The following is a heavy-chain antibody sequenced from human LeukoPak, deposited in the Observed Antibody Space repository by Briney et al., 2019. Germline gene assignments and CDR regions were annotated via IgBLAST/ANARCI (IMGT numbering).Heavy chain of an antibody. Sequence: GGSLRLSCAASGFTFSSYAMSWVRQAPGKGLEWVSAISGSGGSTYYADSVKGRFTISRDNSKNTLYLQMNSLRAEDTAVYYCAGVRGVIRGFDYWGQGTLVTVSS. J-gene: IGHJ4*02. CDR3: AGVRGVIRGFDY. V-gene: IGHV3-23*01. D-gene: IGHD3-10*01. CDR2: ISGSGGST. CDR1: GFTFSSYA.